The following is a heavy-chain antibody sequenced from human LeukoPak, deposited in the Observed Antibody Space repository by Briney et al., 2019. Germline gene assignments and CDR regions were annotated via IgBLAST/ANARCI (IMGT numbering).Heavy chain of an antibody. J-gene: IGHJ4*02. Sequence: GASVKVSCKASGYTFITNDISWVRQAPGQGLEWMGWISAYNGNTNYAQKLQGRVTMTTDTSTSTAYMELRSLRSDDTAVYYCARDGRECSGSSCSSFSDYWGQGTLVTVSS. D-gene: IGHD2-15*01. CDR3: ARDGRECSGSSCSSFSDY. CDR1: GYTFITND. CDR2: ISAYNGNT. V-gene: IGHV1-18*04.